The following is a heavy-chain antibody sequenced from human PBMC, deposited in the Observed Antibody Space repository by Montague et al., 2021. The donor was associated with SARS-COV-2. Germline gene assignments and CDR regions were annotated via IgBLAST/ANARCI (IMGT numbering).Heavy chain of an antibody. CDR3: ARGRQHINMVVVVVTGGEYYFDF. V-gene: IGHV4-34*01. Sequence: SETLSLTCAVYDGSFSDYSWTWIRQPPGKWLEWIGEINHLGSTNYNPSLRSRVTIAVDTSKNQFSLKMTSVTAADTAVYYCARGRQHINMVVVVVTGGEYYFDFWGQGTLVAVSS. D-gene: IGHD3-22*01. CDR1: DGSFSDYS. J-gene: IGHJ4*02. CDR2: INHLGST.